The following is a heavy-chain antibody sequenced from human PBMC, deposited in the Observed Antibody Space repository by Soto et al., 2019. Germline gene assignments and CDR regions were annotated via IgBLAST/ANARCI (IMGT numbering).Heavy chain of an antibody. D-gene: IGHD3-3*01. V-gene: IGHV3-13*01. CDR3: ASGNLEFWSGFSLYYYNYYMDV. Sequence: EVQLVESGGGLVQPGGSLRLSCAASGFTFSSYDMHWVRQATGKGLEWVSAIGTAGDTYYPGSVKGRFTISRENAKNSMYLKMNSMRAGDTALYYCASGNLEFWSGFSLYYYNYYMDVWGKGTTVTVSS. CDR1: GFTFSSYD. J-gene: IGHJ6*03. CDR2: IGTAGDT.